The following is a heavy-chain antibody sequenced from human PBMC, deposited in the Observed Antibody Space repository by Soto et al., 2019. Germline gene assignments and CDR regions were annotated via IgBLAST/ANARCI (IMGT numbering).Heavy chain of an antibody. J-gene: IGHJ4*02. V-gene: IGHV4-34*01. CDR1: GGSFSGYY. CDR3: ARGPEPGTTSAY. D-gene: IGHD1-7*01. Sequence: SETLSLTCAVYGGSFSGYYWSWIRQPPGKGLEWIGEINHSGSTNYNPSLKSRVTISVDTSKNQFSLKLSSVTAADTAVYYCARGPEPGTTSAYWGQGTLVTVSS. CDR2: INHSGST.